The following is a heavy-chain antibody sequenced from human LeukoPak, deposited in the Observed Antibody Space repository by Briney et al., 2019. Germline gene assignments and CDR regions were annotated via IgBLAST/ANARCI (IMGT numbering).Heavy chain of an antibody. CDR2: INHSGSS. CDR3: ERDGSSSWFRIFDY. J-gene: IGHJ4*02. Sequence: SQTLSLIRAVYVGSYSGYYWSGIREPPGKGLEWIGEINHSGSSNYIPSLKSRVTISVYTSKNQFSLKLSSVTAADTAVYYCERDGSSSWFRIFDYWGQGTLVTVSS. D-gene: IGHD6-13*01. CDR1: VGSYSGYY. V-gene: IGHV4-34*01.